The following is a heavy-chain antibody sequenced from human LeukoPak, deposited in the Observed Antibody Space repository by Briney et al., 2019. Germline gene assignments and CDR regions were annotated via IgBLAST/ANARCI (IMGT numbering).Heavy chain of an antibody. Sequence: GASLQISCQGSGYSFTTYWISWVRQLPGKGLEWMGRFDPSDSYTHYSPSFQGQVTISADKSISTAYLQWSSLKASDTAMYYCARRRTYYYDSSDFDYWGQGTLVTVSS. CDR3: ARRRTYYYDSSDFDY. J-gene: IGHJ4*02. CDR1: GYSFTTYW. D-gene: IGHD3-22*01. V-gene: IGHV5-10-1*04. CDR2: FDPSDSYT.